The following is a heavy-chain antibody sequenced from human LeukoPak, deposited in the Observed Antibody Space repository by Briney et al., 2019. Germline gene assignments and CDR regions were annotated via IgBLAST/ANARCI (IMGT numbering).Heavy chain of an antibody. Sequence: PGGSLRLSCAASGFTFSSYAMSWLRQAPGKGLEWDSAISGSGGSTYYADSVKGRFTISRDNSNNTLYLQMNSLRAEDTALLFCAFCVGPWGQASLVTVSS. J-gene: IGHJ5*02. CDR3: AFCVGP. V-gene: IGHV3-23*01. D-gene: IGHD2-21*01. CDR1: GFTFSSYA. CDR2: ISGSGGST.